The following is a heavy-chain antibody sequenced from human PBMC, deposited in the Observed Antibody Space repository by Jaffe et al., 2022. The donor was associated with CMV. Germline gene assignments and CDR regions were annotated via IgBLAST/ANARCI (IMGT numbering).Heavy chain of an antibody. CDR2: INPNSGGT. CDR3: ARDRPGHYDSSGYLDY. CDR1: GYTFTGYY. D-gene: IGHD3-22*01. Sequence: QVQLVQSGAEVKKPGASVKVSCKASGYTFTGYYMHWVRQAPGQGLEWMGWINPNSGGTNYAQKFQGRVTMTRDTSISTAYMELSRLRSDDTAVYYCARDRPGHYDSSGYLDYWGQGTLVTVSS. V-gene: IGHV1-2*02. J-gene: IGHJ4*02.